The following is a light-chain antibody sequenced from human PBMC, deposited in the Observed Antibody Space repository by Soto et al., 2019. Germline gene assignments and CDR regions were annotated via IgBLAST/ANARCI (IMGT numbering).Light chain of an antibody. V-gene: IGLV3-27*01. J-gene: IGLJ3*02. CDR3: YSAADNQGV. CDR2: KDT. CDR1: VLEKKY. Sequence: SSELTQPSSVSVSPGQTARLTCSGDVLEKKYARWFQQKPGQAPVLVIYKDTERPSGIPERFSGCSSGTTATLSISGAQVEDEADYYCYSAADNQGVFGGGTKLTVL.